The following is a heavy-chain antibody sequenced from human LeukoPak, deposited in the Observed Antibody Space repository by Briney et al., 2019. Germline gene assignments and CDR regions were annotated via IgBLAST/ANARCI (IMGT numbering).Heavy chain of an antibody. V-gene: IGHV3-30-3*01. CDR3: ARDSRYSSSDYYYYYGMDV. CDR2: ISYDGSNK. J-gene: IGHJ6*02. CDR1: GFTFSSYA. Sequence: GRSLRLSCAASGFTFSSYAMHWVRQAPGKGLEWVAVISYDGSNKYYADSVKGRFTISRDNSKNTLYLQTNSLRAEDTAVYYCARDSRYSSSDYYYYYGMDVWGQGTTVTVSS. D-gene: IGHD6-6*01.